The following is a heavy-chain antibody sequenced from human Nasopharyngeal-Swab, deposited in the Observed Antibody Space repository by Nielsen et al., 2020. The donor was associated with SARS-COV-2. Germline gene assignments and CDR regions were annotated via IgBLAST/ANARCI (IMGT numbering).Heavy chain of an antibody. V-gene: IGHV1-69*01. CDR3: ARDLGCSGTSCYEGNWFDP. CDR2: IIPIFGTA. D-gene: IGHD2-2*01. J-gene: IGHJ5*02. Sequence: WVRQAPGQGLEWMGGIIPIFGTANYAQKFQGRVTITADESTSTAYMELSSLRSEDTAVYYCARDLGCSGTSCYEGNWFDPWGQGTLVTVSS.